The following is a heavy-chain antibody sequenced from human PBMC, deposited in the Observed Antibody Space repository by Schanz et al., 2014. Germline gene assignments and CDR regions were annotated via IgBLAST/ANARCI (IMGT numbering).Heavy chain of an antibody. J-gene: IGHJ4*02. CDR3: AREVGGSFGQHY. Sequence: EVQLVESGGGLIQPGGSLRLSCAVSGFTVNTNYMSWVRQAPGKGLEWISSMYINSGSTQYADSVKGRFIISRDSSKNTLFLQMNSLRAEDTAVYFCAREVGGSFGQHYWGQGALVTVSS. V-gene: IGHV3-53*01. CDR2: MYINSGST. D-gene: IGHD1-26*01. CDR1: GFTVNTNY.